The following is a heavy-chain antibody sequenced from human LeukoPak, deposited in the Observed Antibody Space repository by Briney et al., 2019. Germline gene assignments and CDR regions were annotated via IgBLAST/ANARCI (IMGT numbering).Heavy chain of an antibody. J-gene: IGHJ4*02. Sequence: GASVKVSCKGSGGSFSNYGISWVRQAPGQGLEWMGGIIPIFGTANYAQKFQGRVTITADESTSTAYMELRSLRSDDTAVYYCARDSAGGLGYWGQGTLVTVSS. CDR3: ARDSAGGLGY. CDR1: GGSFSNYG. CDR2: IIPIFGTA. V-gene: IGHV1-69*01. D-gene: IGHD3-16*01.